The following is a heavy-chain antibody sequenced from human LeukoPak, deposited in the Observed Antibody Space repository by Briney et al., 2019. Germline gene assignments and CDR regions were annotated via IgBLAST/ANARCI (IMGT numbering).Heavy chain of an antibody. CDR2: INILSNYI. D-gene: IGHD6-13*01. Sequence: GGSLLLSCAASGFTFSSYSMNWVRQAPGKGLEWVSSINILSNYIYYADSVKGRFTISRDNAKNSLYLQMNSLRAEDTAVYYCARDSHSSSWYSEFDYWGQGTLVTVSS. CDR3: ARDSHSSSWYSEFDY. J-gene: IGHJ4*02. CDR1: GFTFSSYS. V-gene: IGHV3-21*01.